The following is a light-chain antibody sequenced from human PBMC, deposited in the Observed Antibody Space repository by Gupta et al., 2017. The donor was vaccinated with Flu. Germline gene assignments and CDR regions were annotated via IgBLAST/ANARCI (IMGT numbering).Light chain of an antibody. CDR2: TDT. Sequence: QSVLTQPPSVSGAPGQRVTISCTGSTSNIVAGYDVHWYQHLPGTAPNLLIFTDTKRPSGVPARFSGSKSGTSASLAITGLQAGDEAHYYCQSYDSSLSHWVFGGGTKLTVL. J-gene: IGLJ3*02. CDR3: QSYDSSLSHWV. CDR1: TSNIVAGYD. V-gene: IGLV1-40*01.